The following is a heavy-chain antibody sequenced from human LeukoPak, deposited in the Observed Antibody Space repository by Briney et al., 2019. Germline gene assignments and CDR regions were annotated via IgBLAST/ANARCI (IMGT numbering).Heavy chain of an antibody. CDR2: FYYSGHT. D-gene: IGHD3-16*01. Sequence: KPSETLSLTCTVSGASISTDNYYWGWIRQPPGPGLEWIGSFYYSGHTYYNPSLKSRVTISVNTSKNQFFLQLSSVTAADTAMYYCARHRNTYTSPFDYWGQGTLVTVSS. J-gene: IGHJ4*02. CDR3: ARHRNTYTSPFDY. V-gene: IGHV4-39*01. CDR1: GASISTDNYY.